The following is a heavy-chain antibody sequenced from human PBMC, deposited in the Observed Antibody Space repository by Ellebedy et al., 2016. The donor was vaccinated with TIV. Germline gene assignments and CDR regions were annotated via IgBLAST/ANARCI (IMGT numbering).Heavy chain of an antibody. CDR3: ARTRNYLFDY. CDR2: IYYSGST. CDR1: GGSISSYY. J-gene: IGHJ4*02. V-gene: IGHV4-59*01. D-gene: IGHD5-24*01. Sequence: SETLSLXXTVSGGSISSYYWSWIRQPPGKGLEWIGYIYYSGSTNYNPSLKSRVTISVDTSKNQFSLKLSSVTAADTAVYYCARTRNYLFDYWGQGTLVTVSS.